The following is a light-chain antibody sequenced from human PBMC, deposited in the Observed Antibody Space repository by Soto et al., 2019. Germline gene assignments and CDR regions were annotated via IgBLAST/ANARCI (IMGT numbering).Light chain of an antibody. CDR3: MLYMGGGLVV. J-gene: IGLJ2*01. CDR2: STN. V-gene: IGLV8-61*01. Sequence: QTVVTQEPSFSVSPGGTVTLTCGLTSGSVSTTYDPSWYQQTPGQAPRTLIYSTNIRSSGVPDRFSGSILGNKAALTITGAQADDESDYHCMLYMGGGLVVFGGETKLTVL. CDR1: SGSVSTTYD.